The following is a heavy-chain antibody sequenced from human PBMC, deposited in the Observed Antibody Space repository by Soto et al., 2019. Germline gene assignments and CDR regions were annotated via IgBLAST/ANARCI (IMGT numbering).Heavy chain of an antibody. Sequence: QVQLQESGPGLVKPSETLSLTCTVSGGPITTTIWWAWVRLPPGKGLEWIGELHHDGTTNYNTSLESRITMSLDKSNNHYSLKLTSVTAADTAIYYCATQTISYTWGVWGRGTTVTV. CDR2: LHHDGTT. J-gene: IGHJ6*02. CDR1: GGPITTTIW. D-gene: IGHD3-16*01. V-gene: IGHV4-4*02. CDR3: ATQTISYTWGV.